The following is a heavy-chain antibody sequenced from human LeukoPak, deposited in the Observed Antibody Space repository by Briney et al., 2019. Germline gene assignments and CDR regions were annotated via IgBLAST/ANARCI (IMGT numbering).Heavy chain of an antibody. D-gene: IGHD6-19*01. J-gene: IGHJ6*03. CDR3: ASSYSSGWNYYYYYYMDV. CDR2: IYYSGST. Sequence: SETLSLTXTVSGGSISSSSYYWGCIRQPPGKGLEWIGSIYYSGSTYYNPSLKSRVTISVDTSKNQFSLKLSSVTAADTAVYYCASSYSSGWNYYYYYYMDVWGKGTTVTVSS. CDR1: GGSISSSSYY. V-gene: IGHV4-39*01.